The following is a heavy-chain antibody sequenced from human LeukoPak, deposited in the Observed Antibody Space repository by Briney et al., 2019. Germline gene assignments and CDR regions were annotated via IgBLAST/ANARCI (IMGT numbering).Heavy chain of an antibody. CDR2: ISGSGGST. CDR1: GFTFSSYA. D-gene: IGHD4-17*01. Sequence: GGSLRLSCAASGFTFSSYAMSWVRQAPGKGLEWVSAISGSGGSTQYAASVQGRFSISRDNSKNTLYLQMNSLRAEDTAVYYCAKDPNGDYIGAFDIWGQGTMVTVSS. CDR3: AKDPNGDYIGAFDI. J-gene: IGHJ3*02. V-gene: IGHV3-23*01.